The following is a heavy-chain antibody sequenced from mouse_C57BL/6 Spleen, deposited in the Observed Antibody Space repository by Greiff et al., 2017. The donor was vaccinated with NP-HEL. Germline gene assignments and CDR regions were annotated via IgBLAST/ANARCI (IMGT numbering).Heavy chain of an antibody. CDR1: GFNIKDDY. CDR2: IDPENGDT. V-gene: IGHV14-4*01. J-gene: IGHJ2*01. Sequence: EVQLQQSGAELVRPGASVKLSCTASGFNIKDDYMHWVKQRPEQGLEWIGWIDPENGDTEYASKFQGKATITADTSSNTAYLQLSSLTSEDTAVYYCTTGTMVTTTSFDYWGQGTTLTVSS. CDR3: TTGTMVTTTSFDY. D-gene: IGHD2-2*01.